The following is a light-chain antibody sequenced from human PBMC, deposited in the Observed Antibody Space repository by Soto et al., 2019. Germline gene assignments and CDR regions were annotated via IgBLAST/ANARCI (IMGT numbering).Light chain of an antibody. CDR3: SSYAGSNNV. CDR2: GVN. V-gene: IGLV2-8*01. Sequence: QSALTQPPSASGSPGQSVTISCTGTSSDVGGYNYVSWYQQHPGKAPKLMIYGVNKRPSGVPDRFSGSKSGSTASLTVSGLQAEDEADYYCSSYAGSNNVFGTGTKLTVL. J-gene: IGLJ1*01. CDR1: SSDVGGYNY.